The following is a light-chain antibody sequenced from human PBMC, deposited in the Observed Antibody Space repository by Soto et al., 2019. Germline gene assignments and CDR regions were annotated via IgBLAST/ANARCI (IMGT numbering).Light chain of an antibody. CDR1: QSISSW. J-gene: IGKJ1*01. CDR2: DAS. Sequence: DIQMTQSPATLSASVGDRVTITCGASQSISSWLAWYQQKPGKAPKLLIYDASSLESGVPSRFSGSGSGTDFTLSISSLQPEDFATYNCRQSYSIPLSFGRGTKVDIK. CDR3: RQSYSIPLS. V-gene: IGKV1-5*01.